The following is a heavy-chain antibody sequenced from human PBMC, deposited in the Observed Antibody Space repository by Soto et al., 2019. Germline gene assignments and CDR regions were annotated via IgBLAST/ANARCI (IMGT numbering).Heavy chain of an antibody. CDR1: GGSISSYY. CDR3: ARGRGYGDYDWFDS. V-gene: IGHV4-59*01. D-gene: IGHD4-17*01. CDR2: IYYSGST. Sequence: SETLSLTCTVSGGSISSYYWSWIRQPPGKGLEWIGYIYYSGSTNYNPSLKSRVTISVDTSKNQFSLKLSSVTAADTAVYYCARGRGYGDYDWFDSWGKGTLGTVSA. J-gene: IGHJ5*01.